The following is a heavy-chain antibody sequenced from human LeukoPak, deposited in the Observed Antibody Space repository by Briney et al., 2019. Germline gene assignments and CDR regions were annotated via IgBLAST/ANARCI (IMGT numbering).Heavy chain of an antibody. CDR1: GGSFSGYY. Sequence: SETLSLTCTVYGGSFSGYYWSWIRQPPGRGLEWIGEINHSGSINYNPSLKSRVTISVDTSKNQFSLKLSSVTAADTAVYYCARARSGKWGFDYWGEGTLVTVSS. D-gene: IGHD1-26*01. CDR3: ARARSGKWGFDY. CDR2: INHSGSI. V-gene: IGHV4-34*01. J-gene: IGHJ4*02.